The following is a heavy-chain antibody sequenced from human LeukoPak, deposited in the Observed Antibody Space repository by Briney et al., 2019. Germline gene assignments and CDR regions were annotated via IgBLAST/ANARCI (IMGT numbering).Heavy chain of an antibody. V-gene: IGHV1-69*13. CDR1: RGTFRSYA. D-gene: IGHD6-13*01. Sequence: SVNVSCKASRGTFRSYAISWVRQAPGQGLEWMAGIIPIFGTANYAQKFQGRVTSTAVESTSTAYRELSSLRSEDTAVYYCARDRHSSSWYGGMDVWGQGTTVTVSS. CDR3: ARDRHSSSWYGGMDV. J-gene: IGHJ6*02. CDR2: IIPIFGTA.